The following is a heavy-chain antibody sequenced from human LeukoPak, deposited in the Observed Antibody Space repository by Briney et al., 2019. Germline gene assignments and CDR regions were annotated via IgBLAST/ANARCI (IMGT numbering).Heavy chain of an antibody. J-gene: IGHJ4*02. CDR2: ITASSDST. V-gene: IGHV3-23*01. D-gene: IGHD2-2*01. Sequence: PGGSLRLSCAASGFTFSSYAMHWVRQAPGKGLEWVSTITASSDSTFYADSVKGRFTISRDDSKNTLYLQMNSLRAEDTAVYYCAKSREVVPAPADYWGQGTLVTVSS. CDR1: GFTFSSYA. CDR3: AKSREVVPAPADY.